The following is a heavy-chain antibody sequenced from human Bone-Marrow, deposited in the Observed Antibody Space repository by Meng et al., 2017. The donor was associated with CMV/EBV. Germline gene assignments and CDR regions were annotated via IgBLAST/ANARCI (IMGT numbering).Heavy chain of an antibody. Sequence: SVKVSCKASGGTFSSYAISWVRQAPGQGPEWMGGIIPIFGTANYAQKFQGRVTITTDESTSTAYMELSSLRSEDTAVYYCARVGFGNYIPYYYYYYGMDVWGQGTTVTVSS. J-gene: IGHJ6*02. CDR3: ARVGFGNYIPYYYYYYGMDV. CDR2: IIPIFGTA. D-gene: IGHD4-11*01. V-gene: IGHV1-69*05. CDR1: GGTFSSYA.